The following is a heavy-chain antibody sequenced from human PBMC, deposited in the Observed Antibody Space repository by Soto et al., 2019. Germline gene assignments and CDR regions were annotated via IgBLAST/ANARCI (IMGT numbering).Heavy chain of an antibody. CDR1: GYTLTELS. V-gene: IGHV1-24*01. D-gene: IGHD3-22*01. J-gene: IGHJ4*02. Sequence: ASVKVSCKVSGYTLTELSMHWVRQAPGKGLEWMGGFDPEDGETIYAQKFQGRVTMTRDTSTSTVYMDLSSLKSEDTAVYYCARSPYSSGYYYAIDYWGQGTQVTVSS. CDR2: FDPEDGET. CDR3: ARSPYSSGYYYAIDY.